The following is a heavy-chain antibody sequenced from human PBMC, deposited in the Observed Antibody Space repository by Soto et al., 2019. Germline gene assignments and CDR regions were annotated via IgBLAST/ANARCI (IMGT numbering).Heavy chain of an antibody. D-gene: IGHD3-16*01. CDR2: MSAYNGNT. Sequence: ASVKVSCKASGYTFSSYGISWVRQAPGQGLEWMGWMSAYNGNTNYAQKLQDRVTMTTDTSASTAYMELRSLRSDDTAVYYCARPTSIYYYGMDVWGQGTTVTVSS. CDR3: ARPTSIYYYGMDV. V-gene: IGHV1-18*01. CDR1: GYTFSSYG. J-gene: IGHJ6*02.